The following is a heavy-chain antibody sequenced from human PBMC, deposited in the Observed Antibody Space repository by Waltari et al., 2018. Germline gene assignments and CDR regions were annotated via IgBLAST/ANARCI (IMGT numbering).Heavy chain of an antibody. Sequence: QVQLQESGPGLVKPSETLTLTCDVSGFSIRTHYWNWIRQPPGKGLEWLGSGFQSGTTNYNPSLKSRRTMSADTFNNRFSLKLSSVTAADTAMYYCARGLNDYNNYHFDYWGQGTLVTVSS. CDR3: ARGLNDYNNYHFDY. J-gene: IGHJ4*02. V-gene: IGHV4-38-2*01. CDR1: GFSIRTHY. CDR2: GFQSGTT. D-gene: IGHD4-4*01.